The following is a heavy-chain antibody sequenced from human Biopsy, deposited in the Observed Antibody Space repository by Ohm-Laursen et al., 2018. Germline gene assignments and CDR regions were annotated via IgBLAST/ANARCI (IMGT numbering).Heavy chain of an antibody. CDR3: ARGSNDFGGLYFHR. D-gene: IGHD4-23*01. J-gene: IGHJ4*02. CDR2: ISYTGYT. Sequence: TLSLTCTVSGGSFTGHYWSWIRQPPGKGLEWIGHISYTGYTSYNASLKSRVTISVDTSRNHLSLRLSSLTAADTAVYYCARGSNDFGGLYFHRWGQGTLLTVSS. CDR1: GGSFTGHY. V-gene: IGHV4-59*11.